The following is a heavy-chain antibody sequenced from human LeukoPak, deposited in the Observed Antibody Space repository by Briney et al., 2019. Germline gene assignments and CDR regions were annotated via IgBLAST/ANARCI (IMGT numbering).Heavy chain of an antibody. V-gene: IGHV3-48*01. CDR2: ISSSSSTI. CDR3: ARYYDFWSGSQIMDV. D-gene: IGHD3-3*01. Sequence: GGSLRLSCAASGFTFSSYSMNWVRQAPGKGLEWVSYISSSSSTIYYADSVKGRFTISRDNAKNSLYLQMNSLRAEDTAVYYCARYYDFWSGSQIMDVWSKGTTVTVSS. CDR1: GFTFSSYS. J-gene: IGHJ6*03.